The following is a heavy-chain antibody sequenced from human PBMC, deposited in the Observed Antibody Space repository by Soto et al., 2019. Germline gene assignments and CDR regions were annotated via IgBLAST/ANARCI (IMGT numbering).Heavy chain of an antibody. V-gene: IGHV3-11*01. D-gene: IGHD5-12*01. CDR3: ARAMVATIPSWESYSFDY. Sequence: QVQLVESGGGLVKPGGSLRLSCAASGFTFSDYYMSWIRQAPGKGLVWVSYISSSGSTIYYADSVKGRFTISRDNAKTSLYLQMNSLRAEDAAVYYCARAMVATIPSWESYSFDYWGQGPMVTFSS. CDR2: ISSSGSTI. J-gene: IGHJ4*02. CDR1: GFTFSDYY.